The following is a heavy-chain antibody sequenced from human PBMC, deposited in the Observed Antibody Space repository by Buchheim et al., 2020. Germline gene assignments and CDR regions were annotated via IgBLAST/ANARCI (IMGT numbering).Heavy chain of an antibody. CDR1: GFSFSGSA. Sequence: EVQLVESGGGLVQPGGSLKLSCAASGFSFSGSAMHWVRQASGKGLEWVGRIRSKANSYATAYAASVKGRFTIPSDDSKNTAYLQMNSLKTEDTAVYYCTSEIVGAISWFDPWGQGTL. J-gene: IGHJ5*02. CDR2: IRSKANSYAT. V-gene: IGHV3-73*02. D-gene: IGHD1-26*01. CDR3: TSEIVGAISWFDP.